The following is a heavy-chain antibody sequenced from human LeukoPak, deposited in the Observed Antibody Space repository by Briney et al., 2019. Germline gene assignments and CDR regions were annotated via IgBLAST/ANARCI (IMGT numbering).Heavy chain of an antibody. CDR2: IYPGDSET. V-gene: IGHV5-51*01. D-gene: IGHD3-3*01. CDR1: GNTFSIYW. Sequence: GESLKISCRDSGNTFSIYWIAWVRQLPGKGLEWMGIIYPGDSETKYSPSFQGQVTMSVDKSTNTAYLQWAGLKASDTAIYFCARLSARLLDHWGQGTRVTVSS. J-gene: IGHJ4*02. CDR3: ARLSARLLDH.